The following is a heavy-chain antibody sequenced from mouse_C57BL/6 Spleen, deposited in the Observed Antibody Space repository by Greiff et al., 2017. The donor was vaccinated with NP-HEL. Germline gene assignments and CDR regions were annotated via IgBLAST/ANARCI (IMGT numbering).Heavy chain of an antibody. CDR3: ARRGDYYYRSNFAY. J-gene: IGHJ3*01. D-gene: IGHD1-1*01. CDR2: INPGSGGT. V-gene: IGHV1-54*01. CDR1: GYAFTNYL. Sequence: QVQLQQSGAELVRPGTSVKVSCKASGYAFTNYLIEWVKQRPGQGLEWVGVINPGSGGTNYNEKFKGKAILTADNSSSNTYMQLSSRTSEDSAVYFCARRGDYYYRSNFAYWGQGTLVTVSS.